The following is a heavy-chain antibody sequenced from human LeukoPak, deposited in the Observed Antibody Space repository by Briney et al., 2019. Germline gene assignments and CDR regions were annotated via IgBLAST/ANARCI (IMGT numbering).Heavy chain of an antibody. CDR2: IYYSGST. J-gene: IGHJ6*02. Sequence: SETLSLTCTVSGGSISSYYWSWIRRPPGKGLEWIGYIYYSGSTNHNPSLKSRVTISVDTSKYQFSLKLSPATAADTAVYYCARLSSSSYYYYGMDVWGQGTTVTVSS. CDR3: ARLSSSSYYYYGMDV. CDR1: GGSISSYY. D-gene: IGHD6-13*01. V-gene: IGHV4-59*08.